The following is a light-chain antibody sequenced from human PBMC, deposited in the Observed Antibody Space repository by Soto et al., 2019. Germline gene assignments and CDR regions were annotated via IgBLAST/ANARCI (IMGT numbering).Light chain of an antibody. Sequence: DIQMTQSPRFLSASVGDRVTITCRASQNIRTYLTWYQQKPGKGPTVLIYAASTLQRGVPSRFSGSTTGTDFTLIITGLQPEDSATYYCQQTLSVPRTFGLGTKVDIK. CDR2: AAS. J-gene: IGKJ1*01. V-gene: IGKV1-39*01. CDR1: QNIRTY. CDR3: QQTLSVPRT.